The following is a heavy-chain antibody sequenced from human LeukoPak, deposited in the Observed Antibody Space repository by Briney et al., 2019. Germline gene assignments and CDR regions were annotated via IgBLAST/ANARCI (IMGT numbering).Heavy chain of an antibody. D-gene: IGHD3-10*01. CDR1: GGTFSSYA. J-gene: IGHJ6*03. CDR2: IIPIFGTA. CDR3: AREVKVRGPYYYMDV. V-gene: IGHV1-69*05. Sequence: GASVTVSCKASGGTFSSYAISWVRQAPGQGLEWMGGIIPIFGTANYAQKFQGRVTMTRDTSISTAYMELSRLRSDDTAVYYCAREVKVRGPYYYMDVWGKGTTVTISS.